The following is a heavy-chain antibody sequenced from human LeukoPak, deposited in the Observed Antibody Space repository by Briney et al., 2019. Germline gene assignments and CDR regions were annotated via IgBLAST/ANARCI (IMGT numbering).Heavy chain of an antibody. CDR3: ARVLIWFGQLQNWFDP. CDR1: GGSMTNNTFY. Sequence: SETLSLTCTVSGGSMTNNTFYWGWIRQPPGKGLEWIGSIYHTGPTYYNPSRKSRVTISVDTSKNQFSLKLSSVTAADTAVYYCARVLIWFGQLQNWFDPWGPGTLVTVSS. J-gene: IGHJ5*02. CDR2: IYHTGPT. D-gene: IGHD3-10*01. V-gene: IGHV4-39*07.